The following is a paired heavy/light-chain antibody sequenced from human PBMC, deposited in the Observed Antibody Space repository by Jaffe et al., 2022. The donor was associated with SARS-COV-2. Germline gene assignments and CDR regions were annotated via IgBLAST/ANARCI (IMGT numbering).Heavy chain of an antibody. V-gene: IGHV1-46*01. J-gene: IGHJ6*02. Sequence: QVQLVQSGAEVKKPGASVKVSCKASGYTFTSYYMHWVRQAPGQGLEWMGIINPSGGSTSYAQKFQGRVTMTRDTSTSTVYMELSSLRSEDTAVYYCASPGDTAMVSGYYYGMDVWGQGTTVTVSS. CDR2: INPSGGST. CDR1: GYTFTSYY. CDR3: ASPGDTAMVSGYYYGMDV. D-gene: IGHD5-18*01.
Light chain of an antibody. J-gene: IGLJ1*01. CDR1: ALPKQY. Sequence: SYELTQPPSVSVSPGQTARITCSGDALPKQYAYWYQQKPGQAPVLVIYKDSERPSGIPERFSGSSSGTTVTLTISGVQAEDEADYYCQSADSSGTYQVFGTGTKVTVL. V-gene: IGLV3-25*03. CDR3: QSADSSGTYQV. CDR2: KDS.